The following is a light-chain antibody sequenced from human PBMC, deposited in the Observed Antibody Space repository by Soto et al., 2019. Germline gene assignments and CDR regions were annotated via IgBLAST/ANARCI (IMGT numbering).Light chain of an antibody. Sequence: EIVLTQSPATLSLSPGERATLSCRASQSVSTHLAWYQQRPGQAPRLLIYDASTRATGIPDRFSGSGSGTDFTLTISRLEPEDFAVYYCQQYGSSPQTFGQGTKVDIK. CDR1: QSVSTH. CDR2: DAS. V-gene: IGKV3-20*01. CDR3: QQYGSSPQT. J-gene: IGKJ1*01.